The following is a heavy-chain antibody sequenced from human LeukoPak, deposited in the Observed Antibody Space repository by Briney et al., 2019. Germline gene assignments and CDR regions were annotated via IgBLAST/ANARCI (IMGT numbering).Heavy chain of an antibody. CDR1: GGSFNDNY. V-gene: IGHV4-34*01. CDR3: ARGGGYVIGWFDP. CDR2: INHSGST. J-gene: IGHJ5*02. Sequence: PSETLSLTCAVYGGSFNDNYWTWIRQPPGKGLEWIGEINHSGSTNYNPSLKTRVTISVDTSKNHFSLRLTSVTAADTAVYYCARGGGYVIGWFDPWGQGTLVTVSS. D-gene: IGHD2-21*01.